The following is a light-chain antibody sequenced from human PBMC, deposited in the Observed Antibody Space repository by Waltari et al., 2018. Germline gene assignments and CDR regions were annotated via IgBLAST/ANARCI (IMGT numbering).Light chain of an antibody. V-gene: IGKV1-5*03. J-gene: IGKJ1*01. Sequence: DIQMTQSSSTLSASVGDRVTITCRASQSISSWLAWYQQQPGKAPKLLIYKASSLQSGVPSRFSGSGSGTEFTLTISSLQPDDFATYYCQQYNFYPWTFGQGTKVEI. CDR3: QQYNFYPWT. CDR1: QSISSW. CDR2: KAS.